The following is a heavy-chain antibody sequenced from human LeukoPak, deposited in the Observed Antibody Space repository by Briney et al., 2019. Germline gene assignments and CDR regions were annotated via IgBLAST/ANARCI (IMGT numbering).Heavy chain of an antibody. D-gene: IGHD5-18*01. Sequence: GASVKVSCKASGYTFTTHGLSWVRQAPGQGPEWMGRISGYNGNTNYAQEFQGRVTMTTDTSTSTAYMELRSLRSDDTAVYYCARGYSYGLSDYWGQGTLVTVSS. V-gene: IGHV1-18*01. CDR2: ISGYNGNT. CDR1: GYTFTTHG. CDR3: ARGYSYGLSDY. J-gene: IGHJ4*02.